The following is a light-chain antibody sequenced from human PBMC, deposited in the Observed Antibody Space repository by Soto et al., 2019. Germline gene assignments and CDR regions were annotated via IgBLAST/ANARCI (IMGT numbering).Light chain of an antibody. CDR2: AAS. J-gene: IGKJ5*01. Sequence: DIQMTQSPSSVSASVGDRVTITCRASQAINNWLAWYQQEPGKAPKLLIYAASTLQSGVPSRFSGSASGTDFTLTISSLQPEDFATYYCQQANSFPITFGQGTRLEIK. CDR1: QAINNW. V-gene: IGKV1-12*01. CDR3: QQANSFPIT.